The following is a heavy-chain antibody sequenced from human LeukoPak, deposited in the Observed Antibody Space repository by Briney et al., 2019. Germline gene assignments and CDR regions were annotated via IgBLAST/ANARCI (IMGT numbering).Heavy chain of an antibody. V-gene: IGHV5-51*01. CDR3: ARHGRYFDWLSWFDP. D-gene: IGHD3-9*01. Sequence: PGESLKISCKGPGYSFTSHWIGWVRQMPGKGLEWMGIIYPGDSDTRYSPSFQGQVTISADKSISTAYLQWSSLKASDTAMYYCARHGRYFDWLSWFDPWGQGTLVTVSS. CDR1: GYSFTSHW. J-gene: IGHJ5*02. CDR2: IYPGDSDT.